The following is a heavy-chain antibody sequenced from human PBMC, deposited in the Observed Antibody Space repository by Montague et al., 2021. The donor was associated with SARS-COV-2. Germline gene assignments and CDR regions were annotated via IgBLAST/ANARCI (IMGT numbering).Heavy chain of an antibody. CDR1: GGSLSGFY. D-gene: IGHD3-22*01. Sequence: SETLSLTCAVYGGSLSGFYCTWIRQAPGKGLEWVGEITHGGSTSXSPALKSRLTISLDTSKNQFSLKLSSVTAADTAVYYCAREVRYYYDSSGPEAFDIWGQGTMVTVSS. V-gene: IGHV4-34*01. J-gene: IGHJ3*02. CDR2: ITHGGST. CDR3: AREVRYYYDSSGPEAFDI.